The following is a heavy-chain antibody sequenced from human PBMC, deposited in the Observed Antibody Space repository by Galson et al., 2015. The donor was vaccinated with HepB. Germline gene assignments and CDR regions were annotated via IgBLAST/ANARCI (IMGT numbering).Heavy chain of an antibody. V-gene: IGHV1-46*01. CDR2: INRSGGST. J-gene: IGHJ4*02. CDR3: VRKTRFYFDY. Sequence: SVKVSCKASGYTFTSYHMDWVRQAPGQGLEWMGIINRSGGSTSYAQKFQGRVTMTRDTSTSTVYMELSSLRSEDTAVYYCVRKTRFYFDYWGQGTLVTVSS. CDR1: GYTFTSYH.